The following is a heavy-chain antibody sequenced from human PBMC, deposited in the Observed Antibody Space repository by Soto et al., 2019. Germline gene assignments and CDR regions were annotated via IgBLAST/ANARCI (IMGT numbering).Heavy chain of an antibody. Sequence: ESGGGLVQPGGSLRLSCAAPGFTVGSNYMSWVGKAPGKGLEWVSVIYSGGSTYYADSVKGRFTISRDNSKNTLYLQMNSLRAEDTAVYYCARDRIAVAGNPEYFQHWGQGTLVTVSS. D-gene: IGHD6-19*01. V-gene: IGHV3-66*01. CDR1: GFTVGSNY. CDR3: ARDRIAVAGNPEYFQH. J-gene: IGHJ1*01. CDR2: IYSGGST.